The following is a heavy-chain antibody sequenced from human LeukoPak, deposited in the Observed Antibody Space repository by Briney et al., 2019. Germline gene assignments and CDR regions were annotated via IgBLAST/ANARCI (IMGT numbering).Heavy chain of an antibody. Sequence: GGSPRLSCAASGFDFSNCAMSWVRQAPGMGLEWVSATTPAGAGTYYADSVKGRFTISRDNAKNTLYLHMNSLRAEDTAVYYCAKEDLSSSRYYFENWGQGALVTVSS. CDR3: AKEDLSSSRYYFEN. D-gene: IGHD6-6*01. V-gene: IGHV3-23*01. J-gene: IGHJ4*02. CDR2: TTPAGAGT. CDR1: GFDFSNCA.